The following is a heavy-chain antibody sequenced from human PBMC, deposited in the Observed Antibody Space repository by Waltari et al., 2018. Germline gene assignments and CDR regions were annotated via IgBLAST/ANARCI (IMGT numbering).Heavy chain of an antibody. V-gene: IGHV3-23*01. CDR3: AKGSGMDV. CDR1: GFDFVNSA. Sequence: VQVLESGGDLVQPGGSLRLAWVVSGFDFVNSAMSWVRQTPGKGPAWVSTITGTGGGPLYANSPYYADSVKGRFTISRDNSKNTIYLQMSSLSAEDTAVYYCAKGSGMDVWGHGTTVTVSS. J-gene: IGHJ6*02. CDR2: ITGTGGGPLYANSP.